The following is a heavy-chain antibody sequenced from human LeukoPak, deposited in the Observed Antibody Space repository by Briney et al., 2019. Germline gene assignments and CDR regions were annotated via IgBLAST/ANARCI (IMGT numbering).Heavy chain of an antibody. Sequence: ASVKVSCKASGYAFTGYYMHWVRQAPGQGLEWMGWINPSSGGTNYAQNFQGGVTMTRDTSITTAYMELSSLRSDDTAVYYCARDVGEYCSSANCYASHYWGQGTLVTVSS. CDR2: INPSSGGT. CDR3: ARDVGEYCSSANCYASHY. J-gene: IGHJ4*02. D-gene: IGHD2-2*01. CDR1: GYAFTGYY. V-gene: IGHV1-2*02.